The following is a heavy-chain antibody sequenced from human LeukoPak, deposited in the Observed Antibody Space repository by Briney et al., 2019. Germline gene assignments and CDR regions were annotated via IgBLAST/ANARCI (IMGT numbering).Heavy chain of an antibody. D-gene: IGHD4-17*01. Sequence: SETLSLTCTVSGGSLSSYYWSWIRQPPGKGLEWIGYISGTTNYNPSLKSRVTISQDTSKNQFSLKLTSVTAADTAVYYCARHSWVNGYFDYWGQGTLVSVSS. CDR2: ISGTT. J-gene: IGHJ4*02. V-gene: IGHV4-59*08. CDR3: ARHSWVNGYFDY. CDR1: GGSLSSYY.